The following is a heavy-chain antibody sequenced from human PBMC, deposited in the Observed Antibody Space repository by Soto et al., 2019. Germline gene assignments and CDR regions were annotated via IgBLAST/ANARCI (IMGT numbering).Heavy chain of an antibody. CDR3: AKDREYYYDSSGYYYPPYFDY. Sequence: GGSLRLSCAASGFTFSSYAMSWVRQAPGKGLEWVSAISGSGGSTYYADSVKGRFTISRENSKNTLYLQMNSLRAEDTAVYYCAKDREYYYDSSGYYYPPYFDYWGQGTLVTVSS. J-gene: IGHJ4*02. CDR2: ISGSGGST. D-gene: IGHD3-22*01. CDR1: GFTFSSYA. V-gene: IGHV3-23*01.